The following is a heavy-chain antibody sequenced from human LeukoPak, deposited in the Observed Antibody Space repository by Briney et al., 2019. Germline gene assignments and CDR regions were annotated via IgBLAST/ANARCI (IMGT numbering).Heavy chain of an antibody. CDR1: GYSFTSYC. Sequence: GASVKVSCKASGYSFTSYCINWVRQAPGQGLEWMGWISPYNGNTKYGQRLQGRVTMTTDTSTSTAYMELRNLRSDDTAVYYCARDDGDIVVLPAASPFDHWGQGTLVTVSS. CDR3: ARDDGDIVVLPAASPFDH. V-gene: IGHV1-18*01. J-gene: IGHJ4*02. CDR2: ISPYNGNT. D-gene: IGHD2-2*01.